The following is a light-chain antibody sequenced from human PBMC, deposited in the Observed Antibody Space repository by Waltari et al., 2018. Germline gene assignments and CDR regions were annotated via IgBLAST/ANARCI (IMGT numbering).Light chain of an antibody. J-gene: IGLJ3*02. CDR3: ATWDSRLSVVV. CDR2: DNN. CDR1: SANIGNHD. Sequence: QSVLTQPPSVSAAPGQRVTISCSGGSANIGNHDFSWYQQFPGTAPKLLITDNNKRPFGIPDRFSGSKSGTSATLGIAGLQTGDEADYYCATWDSRLSVVVFGGGTKVTVL. V-gene: IGLV1-51*01.